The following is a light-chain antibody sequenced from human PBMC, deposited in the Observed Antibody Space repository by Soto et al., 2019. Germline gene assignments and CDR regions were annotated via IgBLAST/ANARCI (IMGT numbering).Light chain of an antibody. CDR2: GAS. Sequence: EIVLTQSPGTLSLSPGERATLSCRASQSVTSNNLGWYQQGPGQAPRLLIFGASHRATGIPDRFSGSGSATDFTLTLSRLEPEDFAVYYCQQYGGAPPYTFGQGTKLEIK. CDR1: QSVTSNN. CDR3: QQYGGAPPYT. J-gene: IGKJ2*01. V-gene: IGKV3-20*01.